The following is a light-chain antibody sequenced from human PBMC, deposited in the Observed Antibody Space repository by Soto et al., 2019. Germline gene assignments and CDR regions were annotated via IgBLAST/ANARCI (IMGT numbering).Light chain of an antibody. V-gene: IGKV4-1*01. J-gene: IGKJ2*01. CDR3: QQYYSIPYT. CDR2: WAS. CDR1: QSVLYSSNNENY. Sequence: DIVMTQSPDSLAVSLGERATINCKSSQSVLYSSNNENYSAWYQQKPGQPPNLLIYWASTRESGVPDRFSGSGSGTDFTLTISSLQAEDVAVYYCQQYYSIPYTFGQGTKVDIK.